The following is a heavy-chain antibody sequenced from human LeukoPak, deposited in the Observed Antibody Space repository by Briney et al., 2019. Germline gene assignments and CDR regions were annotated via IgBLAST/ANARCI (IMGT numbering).Heavy chain of an antibody. D-gene: IGHD2-8*01. V-gene: IGHV4-39*01. CDR3: ARQTKNAYYYYGMDV. CDR2: IYYSGTT. J-gene: IGHJ6*02. CDR1: GGSISSSDYY. Sequence: SETLSLTCTVSGGSISSSDYYWGWIRQPPGKGLEWIACIYYSGTTHYNPSHQSRVTMSVDTSKNQFSLKLSSVTAADTAVYYCARQTKNAYYYYGMDVWGQGTTVTVSS.